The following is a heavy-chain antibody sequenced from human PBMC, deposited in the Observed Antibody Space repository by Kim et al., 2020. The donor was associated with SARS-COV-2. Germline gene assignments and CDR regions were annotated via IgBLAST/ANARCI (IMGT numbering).Heavy chain of an antibody. CDR3: ARGKYSSSPPDV. CDR2: IYYSGST. Sequence: SETLSLTCTVSGGSISSSSYYWGWIRQPPGKGLEWIGSIYYSGSTYYNPSLKSRVTISVDTSKNQFSLKLSSVTAADTAVYYCARGKYSSSPPDVWGQGTTVTVSS. J-gene: IGHJ6*02. V-gene: IGHV4-39*01. D-gene: IGHD6-6*01. CDR1: GGSISSSSYY.